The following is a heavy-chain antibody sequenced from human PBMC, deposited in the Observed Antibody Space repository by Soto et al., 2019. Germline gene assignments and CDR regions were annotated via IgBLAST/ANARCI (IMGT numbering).Heavy chain of an antibody. CDR1: GYTFTNYA. D-gene: IGHD6-25*01. Sequence: SVKVSCKASGYTFTNYAMHWVRQAPGQRLEWMGWINGGNGNTKYSPKLQDRVTITRDTSASTAYMELSSLRSEDTALYYCARDGVAAGNINFDYWGQGTLVTVSS. CDR3: ARDGVAAGNINFDY. CDR2: INGGNGNT. V-gene: IGHV1-3*01. J-gene: IGHJ4*02.